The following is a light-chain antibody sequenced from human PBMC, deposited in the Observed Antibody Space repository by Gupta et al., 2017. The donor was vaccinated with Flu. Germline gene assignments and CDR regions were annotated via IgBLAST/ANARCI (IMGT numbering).Light chain of an antibody. CDR3: QQTYTTPLLT. CDR1: RSISNY. V-gene: IGKV1-39*01. Sequence: GDRVTITCRASRSISNYLNWYQQKPGEAPKLLVYRASSLQSGVPSRFSGSGSGTDFTLTISSLQPEDCTTYFCQQTYTTPLLTFGPGTKVDIK. CDR2: RAS. J-gene: IGKJ3*01.